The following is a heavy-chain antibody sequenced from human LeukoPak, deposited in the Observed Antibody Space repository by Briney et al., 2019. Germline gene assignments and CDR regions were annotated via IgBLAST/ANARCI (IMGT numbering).Heavy chain of an antibody. CDR2: MNPGSGDT. CDR1: GYTSTSYY. J-gene: IGHJ4*02. CDR3: ARGLGDYNTDWFPVSGY. D-gene: IGHD3-9*01. Sequence: ASVKVSCKASGYTSTSYYMTWVRQATGQGLEWMGWMNPGSGDTAYAQKFQGRVTMTRDTSISTAYMELSSLASEDTAIYYCARGLGDYNTDWFPVSGYWGQGTLVTVSS. V-gene: IGHV1-8*02.